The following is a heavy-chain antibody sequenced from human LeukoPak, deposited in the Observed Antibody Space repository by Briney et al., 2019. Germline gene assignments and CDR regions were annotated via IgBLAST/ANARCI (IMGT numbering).Heavy chain of an antibody. CDR1: GDSISSSY. J-gene: IGHJ4*02. V-gene: IGHV4-59*08. D-gene: IGHD1-20*01. Sequence: SQTLSLTCTVSGDSISSSYWNWIRQTPGKGLEWIGYISDSGNTNYNPSLKSRIIISVDISKNQFSLKLSAVTAADTAVYYCARLIPGTTGLRKNYFDYWGQGTLVTVSS. CDR3: ARLIPGTTGLRKNYFDY. CDR2: ISDSGNT.